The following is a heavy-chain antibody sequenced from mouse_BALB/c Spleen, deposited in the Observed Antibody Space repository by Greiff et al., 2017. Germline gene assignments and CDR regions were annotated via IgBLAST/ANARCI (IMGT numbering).Heavy chain of an antibody. D-gene: IGHD2-3*01. Sequence: DVKLVESGGGLVKPGGSLKLSCAASGFTFSSYAMSWVRQTPEKRLEWVASISSGGSTYYPDSVKGRFTISRDNARNILYLQMSSLRSEDTAMYYCARDGYSAWFAYWGQGTLVTVSA. CDR2: ISSGGST. V-gene: IGHV5-6-5*01. J-gene: IGHJ3*01. CDR1: GFTFSSYA. CDR3: ARDGYSAWFAY.